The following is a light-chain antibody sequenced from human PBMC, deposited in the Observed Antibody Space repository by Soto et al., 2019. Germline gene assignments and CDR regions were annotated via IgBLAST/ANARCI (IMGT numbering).Light chain of an antibody. CDR2: DAA. CDR3: QQYDNLLAPT. J-gene: IGKJ4*01. CDR1: PDISSF. V-gene: IGKV1-33*01. Sequence: DIQMTQSPSSLSASVGDRVTITCQASPDISSFLNWFQQNPRKAPNLLIFDAAKSHTGVASRFSGSASRTAFTISINGQQPEDNAPKYCQQYDNLLAPTFGGGTRVDI.